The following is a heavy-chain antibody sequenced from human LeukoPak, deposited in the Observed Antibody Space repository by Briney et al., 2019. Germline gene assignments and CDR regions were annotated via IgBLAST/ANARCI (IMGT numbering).Heavy chain of an antibody. D-gene: IGHD3-10*01. Sequence: GESLKISCQGSGYSFTNYWLAWVRQMPGQGLEWMAIIYPGDSDARYSPFFQGQVTISVDKSISTTYLRWSSLKASDTAMYYCARRGWGFGEPKRDHDTFDIWGQGTMVTVSS. J-gene: IGHJ3*02. V-gene: IGHV5-51*01. CDR3: ARRGWGFGEPKRDHDTFDI. CDR1: GYSFTNYW. CDR2: IYPGDSDA.